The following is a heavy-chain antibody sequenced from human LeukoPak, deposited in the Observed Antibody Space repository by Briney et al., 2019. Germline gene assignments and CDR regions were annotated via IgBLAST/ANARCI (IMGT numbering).Heavy chain of an antibody. D-gene: IGHD2-15*01. CDR2: VYSGGST. Sequence: GGSLRLSCAASGFTVSSNYMSWVRQAPGKGLGWVSVVYSGGSTYYADSVKGRFTISRDNSKNTLYLQMNSLRAEDTAVYYCARANGILWGNWFDPWGQGTLVTVSS. CDR3: ARANGILWGNWFDP. J-gene: IGHJ5*02. V-gene: IGHV3-66*01. CDR1: GFTVSSNY.